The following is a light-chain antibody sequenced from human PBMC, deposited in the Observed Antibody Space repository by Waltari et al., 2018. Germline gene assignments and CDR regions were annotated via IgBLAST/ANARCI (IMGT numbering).Light chain of an antibody. CDR1: SSDVGKDNI. CDR3: CSYAGSGIVI. V-gene: IGLV2-23*02. J-gene: IGLJ2*01. Sequence: QSALTQPASVSGSPGQSLTISCPGTSSDVGKDNIVSWYQQHPGKVPKVMIYEVTKRPSGVSNRFSGSKSGNTASLTISGLQAEDEADYYCCSYAGSGIVIFGGGTKLTVL. CDR2: EVT.